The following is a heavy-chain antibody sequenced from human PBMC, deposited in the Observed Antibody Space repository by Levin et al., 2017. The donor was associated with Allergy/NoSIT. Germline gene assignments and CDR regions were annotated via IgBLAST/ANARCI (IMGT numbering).Heavy chain of an antibody. CDR3: ARTQGGSLLWQPAYYYYGMDV. CDR2: ISAYNGNT. J-gene: IGHJ6*02. D-gene: IGHD3-10*01. V-gene: IGHV1-18*01. Sequence: ASVKVSCKASGYTFTSYGISWVRQAPGQGLEWMGWISAYNGNTNYAQKLQGRVTMTTDTSTSTAYMELRSLRSDDTAVYYCARTQGGSLLWQPAYYYYGMDVWGQGTTVTVSS. CDR1: GYTFTSYG.